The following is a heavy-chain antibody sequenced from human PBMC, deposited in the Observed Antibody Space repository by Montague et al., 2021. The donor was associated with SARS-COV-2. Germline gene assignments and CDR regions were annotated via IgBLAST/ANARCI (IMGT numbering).Heavy chain of an antibody. CDR2: TSYSGST. D-gene: IGHD3-3*01. Sequence: SETLSLTCTVSDGSISPYYWSWIRQSPGKGLECIGYTSYSGSTDYNPSLKSRVTISIDTSKNQFSLKLSSVTAADTAVYYCARWGEYYDSPYYYYAMDVWGQGTTITVSS. CDR1: DGSISPYY. J-gene: IGHJ6*02. V-gene: IGHV4-59*12. CDR3: ARWGEYYDSPYYYYAMDV.